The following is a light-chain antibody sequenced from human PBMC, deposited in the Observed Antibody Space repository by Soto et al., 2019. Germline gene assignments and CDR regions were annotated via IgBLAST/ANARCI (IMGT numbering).Light chain of an antibody. Sequence: EIQMTQYPSTLSGSVGDRVTITCRASQTISSWLAWYQQKPGKAPKLLIYKASTLKSGVPSRFSGSGSGTEFTLTISSLQPDDFATYYCQHYNSYSEAFGQGTMV. V-gene: IGKV1-5*03. CDR1: QTISSW. CDR3: QHYNSYSEA. J-gene: IGKJ1*01. CDR2: KAS.